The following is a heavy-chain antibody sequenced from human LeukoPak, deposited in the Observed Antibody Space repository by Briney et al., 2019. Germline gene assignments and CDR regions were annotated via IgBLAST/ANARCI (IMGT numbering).Heavy chain of an antibody. CDR1: GGSISSYY. CDR2: TYYSGST. CDR3: ATLTTVVTAYYFDH. Sequence: SETLSLTCTVSGGSISSYYWSWIRQPPGKGLEWIGYTYYSGSTNYNPSLKSRVTISVDTSKNQFSLKLSSVTAADTAVYYCATLTTVVTAYYFDHWGQGTLVTVSS. D-gene: IGHD4-23*01. V-gene: IGHV4-59*08. J-gene: IGHJ4*02.